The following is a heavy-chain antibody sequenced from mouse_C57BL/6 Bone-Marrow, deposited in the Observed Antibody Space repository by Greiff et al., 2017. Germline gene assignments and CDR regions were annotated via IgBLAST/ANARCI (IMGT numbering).Heavy chain of an antibody. J-gene: IGHJ2*01. D-gene: IGHD1-1*02. Sequence: VQLQQPGAELVRPGSSVKLSCKASGYTFTSYWMDWVKQRPGQGLEWIGNIYPSDSETHYNQKFKDKATLTVDKSSSTAYMQLSSLTSEDSAVYYCARGGWEGYWGQGTTLTVSS. CDR1: GYTFTSYW. V-gene: IGHV1-61*01. CDR3: ARGGWEGY. CDR2: IYPSDSET.